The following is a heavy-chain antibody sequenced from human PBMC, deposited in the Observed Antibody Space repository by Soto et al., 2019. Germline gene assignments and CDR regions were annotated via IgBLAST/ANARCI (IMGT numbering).Heavy chain of an antibody. J-gene: IGHJ6*02. CDR2: ISYDGSNK. CDR1: GFTFSSYG. CDR3: AKGLREMSGYWPDYYYYGMDV. D-gene: IGHD3-3*01. Sequence: HPGGSLRLSCAASGFTFSSYGMHWVRQAPGKGLEWVAVISYDGSNKYYADSVKGRFTISRDNSKNTLYLQMNSLRAEHTAVYYCAKGLREMSGYWPDYYYYGMDVWGQGTTVTVSS. V-gene: IGHV3-30*18.